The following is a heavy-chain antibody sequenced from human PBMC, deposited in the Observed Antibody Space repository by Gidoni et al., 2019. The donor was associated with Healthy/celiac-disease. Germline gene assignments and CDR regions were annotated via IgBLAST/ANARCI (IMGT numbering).Heavy chain of an antibody. CDR3: ANAQEEGGPYYFDY. J-gene: IGHJ4*02. CDR1: GFTVSSDA. Sequence: EVQLLESGGGLVQPGGSLRLSCAASGFTVSSDARSWVRQAPGKGLEWVSAIRGSGGSTYYADSVKGRFTISRDNSKNTLYLQMNSLRAEDTAVYYCANAQEEGGPYYFDYWGQGTLVTVSS. V-gene: IGHV3-23*01. CDR2: IRGSGGST. D-gene: IGHD2-15*01.